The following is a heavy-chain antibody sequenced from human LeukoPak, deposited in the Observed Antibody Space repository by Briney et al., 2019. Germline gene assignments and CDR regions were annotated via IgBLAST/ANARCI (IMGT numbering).Heavy chain of an antibody. D-gene: IGHD2-15*01. V-gene: IGHV1-69*04. Sequence: SVKVSCKASGGTFSSYAISWVRQAPGQGLDWMGRIIPILGIANYAQKSQGRVTITADKSTSTAYMELSSLRSEDTAVYYCARGGYCSGGSCYIVWGQGTLVTVSS. CDR1: GGTFSSYA. CDR3: ARGGYCSGGSCYIV. CDR2: IIPILGIA. J-gene: IGHJ4*02.